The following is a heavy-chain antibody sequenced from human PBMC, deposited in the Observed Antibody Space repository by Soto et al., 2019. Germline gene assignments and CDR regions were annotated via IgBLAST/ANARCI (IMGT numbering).Heavy chain of an antibody. V-gene: IGHV4-30-2*01. CDR1: GGSISSGGYS. CDR3: ARYTKRPTVTLPHYSNWFDP. Sequence: QLQLQESGSGLVKPSQTLSLTCAVSGGSISSGGYSWSWIRQPPGKGLEWIGYIYHSGSTYYNPSLKSRVTISVDRSKNQFSLKLSSVTAADTAVYYCARYTKRPTVTLPHYSNWFDPWGQGTLVTVSS. CDR2: IYHSGST. D-gene: IGHD4-17*01. J-gene: IGHJ5*02.